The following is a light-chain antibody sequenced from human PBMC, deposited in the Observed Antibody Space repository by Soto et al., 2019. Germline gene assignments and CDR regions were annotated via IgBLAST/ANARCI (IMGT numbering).Light chain of an antibody. J-gene: IGKJ2*01. CDR3: QQIHSTSSYT. Sequence: DIQMTQSPSSLSASVGDRVTIPCRASQNIRNYLNWYQQRPGKTPNLLVYAASNLRGGVPSRFSGSGSGTVFTLTINSLQPEDFATYYCQQIHSTSSYTFGQGTKVDIK. CDR2: AAS. V-gene: IGKV1-39*01. CDR1: QNIRNY.